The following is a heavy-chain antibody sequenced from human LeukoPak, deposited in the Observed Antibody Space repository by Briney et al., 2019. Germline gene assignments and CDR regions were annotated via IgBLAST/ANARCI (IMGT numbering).Heavy chain of an antibody. V-gene: IGHV3-66*01. Sequence: GGSLRLSCAASGFTVSSNYMSWVRQAPGKGLEWVSIIYSGGTTYYADSVKGRFTISRDNSKNTLYLQMNSLRAEDTAMYYCARGGYGGNPEVFYYYYMDVWGKGTTVTISS. D-gene: IGHD4-23*01. CDR3: ARGGYGGNPEVFYYYYMDV. CDR1: GFTVSSNY. J-gene: IGHJ6*03. CDR2: IYSGGTT.